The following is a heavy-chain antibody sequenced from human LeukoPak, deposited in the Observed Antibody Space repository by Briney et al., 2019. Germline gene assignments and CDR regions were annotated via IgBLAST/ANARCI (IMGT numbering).Heavy chain of an antibody. CDR2: ISWNRGSI. D-gene: IGHD2-2*01. V-gene: IGHV3-9*01. Sequence: PGGSLRLSCAASGFTFDDYAMHWVRQAPGKGLEWVSGISWNRGSIGYADSVKGRFTISRDNAKMSLYLQMNCLRAEDTALYYCAKGYCSSISCHADYWGQGTLVIASS. CDR1: GFTFDDYA. J-gene: IGHJ4*02. CDR3: AKGYCSSISCHADY.